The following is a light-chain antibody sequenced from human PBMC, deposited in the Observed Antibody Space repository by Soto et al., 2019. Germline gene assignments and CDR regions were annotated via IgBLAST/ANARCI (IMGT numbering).Light chain of an antibody. CDR2: EGS. V-gene: IGLV2-14*02. J-gene: IGLJ3*02. CDR1: SSDVGTYNL. Sequence: QSALTQPASVSGSPGQSITISCTGTSSDVGTYNLVSWYQQHPGKAPKLIIYEGSKRPSGVSNRFSGSKSGNTASLAISGLQSEDEADYYCAAWDDSLSGGVFGGGTKLTVL. CDR3: AAWDDSLSGGV.